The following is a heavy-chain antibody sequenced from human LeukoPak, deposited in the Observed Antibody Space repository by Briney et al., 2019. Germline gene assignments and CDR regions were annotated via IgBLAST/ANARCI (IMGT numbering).Heavy chain of an antibody. J-gene: IGHJ4*02. V-gene: IGHV7-4-1*02. CDR1: GYTFTSYG. CDR3: ARDSRYSSGWAIDY. D-gene: IGHD6-19*01. Sequence: ASVKVSCKASGYTFTSYGISWVRQAPGQGLEWMGWINTNTGIPTYAQGFTGRFVFSLDTSVSTAYLQISSLKAEDTAVYYCARDSRYSSGWAIDYWGQGTLVTVSS. CDR2: INTNTGIP.